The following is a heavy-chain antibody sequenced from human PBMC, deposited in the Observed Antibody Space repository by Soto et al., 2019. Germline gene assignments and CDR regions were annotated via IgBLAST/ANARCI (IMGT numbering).Heavy chain of an antibody. J-gene: IGHJ6*02. CDR1: GFTFSSYW. V-gene: IGHV3-74*01. CDR3: ASSYSSGWYGGMDV. D-gene: IGHD6-19*01. CDR2: INSDGSST. Sequence: EVQLVESGGGLVQPGGSLRLSCAASGFTFSSYWMHWVRQAPGKGLVWVSRINSDGSSTSYADSVKGRFTISRDNAKNTLYLQMNCLRAEYTAVYYCASSYSSGWYGGMDVWGQGTTVTVSS.